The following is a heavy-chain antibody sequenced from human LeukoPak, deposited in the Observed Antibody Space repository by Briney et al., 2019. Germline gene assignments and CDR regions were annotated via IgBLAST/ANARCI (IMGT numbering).Heavy chain of an antibody. J-gene: IGHJ5*02. CDR1: GGSFSGYY. Sequence: PSETLSLTCAVYGGSFSGYYWSWIRQPPGKGLEWIGSIYHSGSTYYNPSLKSRVTISVDTSKNQFSLKLSSVTAADTAVYYCARSRDDSSGYYLINWFDPWGQGTLVTVSS. D-gene: IGHD3-22*01. CDR2: IYHSGST. V-gene: IGHV4-34*01. CDR3: ARSRDDSSGYYLINWFDP.